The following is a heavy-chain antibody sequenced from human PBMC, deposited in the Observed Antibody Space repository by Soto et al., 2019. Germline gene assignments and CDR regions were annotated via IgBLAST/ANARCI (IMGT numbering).Heavy chain of an antibody. D-gene: IGHD2-8*02. V-gene: IGHV4-4*07. Sequence: SETLSLTCSVSGASIAGSSYWSWIRQPAGKGLEWIGRFSLSGTTNYSPSLRSRVTMSADVSKNQFSLRLTSVTAADTALYYCARGMTPPGAPAWYYFDSWGQGTMVTVSS. CDR1: GASIAGSSY. CDR2: FSLSGTT. J-gene: IGHJ4*02. CDR3: ARGMTPPGAPAWYYFDS.